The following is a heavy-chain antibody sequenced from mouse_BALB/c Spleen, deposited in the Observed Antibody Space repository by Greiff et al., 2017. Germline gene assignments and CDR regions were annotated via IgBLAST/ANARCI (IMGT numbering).Heavy chain of an antibody. J-gene: IGHJ2*01. V-gene: IGHV1-14*01. CDR2: INPYNDGT. D-gene: IGHD1-1*01. CDR1: GYTFTSYV. Sequence: VQLKQSGPELVKPGASVKMSCKASGYTFTSYVMHWVKQKPGQGLEWIGYINPYNDGTKYNEKFKGKATLTSDKSSSTAYMELSSLTSEDSAVYYCARAGYYYGSSPFDYWGQGTTLTVSS. CDR3: ARAGYYYGSSPFDY.